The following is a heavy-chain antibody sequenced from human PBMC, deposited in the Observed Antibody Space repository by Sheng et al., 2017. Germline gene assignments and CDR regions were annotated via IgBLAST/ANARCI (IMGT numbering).Heavy chain of an antibody. J-gene: IGHJ6*03. CDR3: ARACSDSGYDYYYYMDV. V-gene: IGHV4-38-2*02. Sequence: QVQLQESGPGLVKPSETLSLTCTVSGYSISSGYYWGWIRQPPGKGLEWIGSIYHSGSTYYNPSLKSRVTISVDTSKNQFSLKLISVTAADTAVYYCARACSDSGYDYYYYMDVWGQGTTVTISS. CDR2: IYHSGST. D-gene: IGHD5-12*01. CDR1: GYSISSGYY.